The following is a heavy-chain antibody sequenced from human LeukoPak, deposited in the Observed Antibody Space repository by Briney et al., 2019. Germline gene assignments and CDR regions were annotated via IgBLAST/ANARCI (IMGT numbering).Heavy chain of an antibody. CDR3: ARGKTSQNIVTRKTYNWFDP. CDR1: GFPFSSYP. D-gene: IGHD2/OR15-2a*01. CDR2: ISSSGSTI. J-gene: IGHJ5*02. Sequence: QPGGSLRLSCAASGFPFSSYPMSWVRQAPGKVLEWVSYISSSGSTIYYADSVKGRFTISRDNAKNSLYLQMKSLRAEDTAVYYCARGKTSQNIVTRKTYNWFDPWGQGTLVTVSS. V-gene: IGHV3-48*04.